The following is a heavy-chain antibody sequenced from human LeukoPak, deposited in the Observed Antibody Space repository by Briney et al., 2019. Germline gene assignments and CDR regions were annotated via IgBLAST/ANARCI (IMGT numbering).Heavy chain of an antibody. J-gene: IGHJ1*01. CDR1: GFTVSSNY. CDR2: IYSGGNT. V-gene: IGHV3-66*01. Sequence: PGGSLRLSCAASGFTVSSNYMSWVRQAPGKGLEWVSIIYSGGNTYYADSVKGRFTISRDNSRNTLYLQMNSLRAEDTAVYYCARDLTGDCYFQHWGQGTLVTVSS. D-gene: IGHD2-21*02. CDR3: ARDLTGDCYFQH.